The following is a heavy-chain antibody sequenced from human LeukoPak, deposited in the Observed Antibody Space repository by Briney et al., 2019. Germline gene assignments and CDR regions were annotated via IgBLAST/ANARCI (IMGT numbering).Heavy chain of an antibody. D-gene: IGHD5-12*01. J-gene: IGHJ4*02. CDR1: GFTFSSYE. V-gene: IGHV3-48*03. CDR2: ISSSGSTI. CDR3: ASGYSGYDFH. Sequence: GGSLRLSCAASGFTFSSYEMNWVRQAPGKGLEWVSYISSSGSTIYYADSVKGRFTISRDNAKNSLYLQMNSLRAEDTAVYYCASGYSGYDFHWGQGTLVTVSS.